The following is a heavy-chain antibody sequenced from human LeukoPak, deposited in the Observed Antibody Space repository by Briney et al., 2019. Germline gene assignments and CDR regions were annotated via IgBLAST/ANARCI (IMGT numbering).Heavy chain of an antibody. CDR1: GYTFTSYD. Sequence: ASVKVSCKASGYTFTSYDINWVRQATGQGLEWMGWMNPNSGNTGYAQKFQGRVTITRNTSISTAYMELSSLRSEDTAVYYCARGTRGYSYGSYYYYYYMDVWGKGTTVTVSS. CDR2: MNPNSGNT. CDR3: ARGTRGYSYGSYYYYYYMDV. V-gene: IGHV1-8*03. J-gene: IGHJ6*03. D-gene: IGHD5-18*01.